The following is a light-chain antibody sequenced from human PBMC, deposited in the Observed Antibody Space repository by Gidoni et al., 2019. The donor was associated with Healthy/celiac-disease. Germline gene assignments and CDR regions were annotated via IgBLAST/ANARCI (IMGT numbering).Light chain of an antibody. CDR2: GAS. V-gene: IGKV3-20*01. CDR3: QQYRA. CDR1: PRVSSSY. J-gene: IGKJ1*01. Sequence: EIVLPQSPGTLSLSPGERATLSCRASPRVSSSYLAWSQQKPVQAPRLLIYGASSRAPGLTDRFSGSGSGTDFNLNISRLEPEDFEVYYCQQYRACGQGTKVEIK.